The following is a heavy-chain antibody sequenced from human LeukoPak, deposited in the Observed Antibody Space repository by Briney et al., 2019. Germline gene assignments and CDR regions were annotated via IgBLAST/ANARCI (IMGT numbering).Heavy chain of an antibody. CDR1: GYTFTRYY. CDR3: AREGNNYGMDV. V-gene: IGHV1-2*02. J-gene: IGHJ6*02. CDR2: INPNSGGT. Sequence: SVKVSCKASGYTFTRYYMHWVRQAPGQGLEWMGWINPNSGGTNYAQKLQGRVTMTRDTSISTAYMELSRLRPDDTAVYYCAREGNNYGMDVWGQGTTVTVSS. D-gene: IGHD2/OR15-2a*01.